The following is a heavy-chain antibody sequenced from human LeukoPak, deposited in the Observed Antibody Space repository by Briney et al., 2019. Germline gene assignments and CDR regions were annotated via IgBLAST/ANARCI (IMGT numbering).Heavy chain of an antibody. V-gene: IGHV3-21*01. D-gene: IGHD3-10*01. CDR1: GFTFSSYS. CDR2: ISSSSSYI. Sequence: GGSLRLSCAASGFTFSSYSMNWVRQAPGRGLEWVSSISSSSSYIYYADSVKGRFTISRDNAKNSLYLQMNSLRAEDTAVYYCARDEYLWFGEGYYYYYGMDVWGQGTTVTVSS. J-gene: IGHJ6*02. CDR3: ARDEYLWFGEGYYYYYGMDV.